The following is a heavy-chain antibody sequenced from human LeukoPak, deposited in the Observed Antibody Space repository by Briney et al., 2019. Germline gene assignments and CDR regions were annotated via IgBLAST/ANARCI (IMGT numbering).Heavy chain of an antibody. CDR2: IKSKTDGGTT. CDR3: TTDSGATGLGSGDFDY. Sequence: GGSLRLSCAASGFTFSNACMSWVRQAPGKGLEWVGRIKSKTDGGTTDYAAPVKGRFTISRDDSKNTLYLQMNSLKTEDTAVYYCTTDSGATGLGSGDFDYWGQGTLVTVSS. V-gene: IGHV3-15*01. J-gene: IGHJ4*02. D-gene: IGHD1-26*01. CDR1: GFTFSNAC.